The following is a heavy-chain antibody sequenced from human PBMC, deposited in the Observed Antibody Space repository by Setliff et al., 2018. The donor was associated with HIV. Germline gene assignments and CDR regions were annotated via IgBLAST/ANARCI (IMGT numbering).Heavy chain of an antibody. V-gene: IGHV4-61*09. D-gene: IGHD1-1*01. CDR2: IYTSGST. CDR1: GGSISNSRYY. Sequence: SETLSLTCTVSGGSISNSRYYWSWIRQPAGKGLEWIGHIYTSGSTKYNPSLKSRVTISVDTSKNQFSLNLSSVTAADTAIYYCARGGGTTSRVAFDIWGQGTMVTVSS. CDR3: ARGGGTTSRVAFDI. J-gene: IGHJ3*02.